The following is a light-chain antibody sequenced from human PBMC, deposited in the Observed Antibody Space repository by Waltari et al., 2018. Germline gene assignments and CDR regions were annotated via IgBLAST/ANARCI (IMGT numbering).Light chain of an antibody. J-gene: IGLJ3*02. V-gene: IGLV1-40*01. CDR2: GST. Sequence: QSVLTQAPSMSGAPGQRVTISCTGSGSNIGAGFDVHWYQPLPRAAPKLLLYGSTRRPLGVPDRFFGSTSGTSASLVIIGLQPEDEAVYYCQSYDTSLSVVFGGGTKLTVL. CDR3: QSYDTSLSVV. CDR1: GSNIGAGFD.